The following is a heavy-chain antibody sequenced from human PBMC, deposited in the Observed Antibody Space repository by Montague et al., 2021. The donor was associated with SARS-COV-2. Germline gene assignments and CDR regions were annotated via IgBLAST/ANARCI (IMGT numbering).Heavy chain of an antibody. CDR1: GASISNPTYS. J-gene: IGHJ6*02. D-gene: IGHD2-2*01. CDR3: AQTSGGAYYYPMDV. Sequence: TLSLTCTVSGASISNPTYSWGWIRQPAGKELEWIGRMFTSGSTTYNPSLKSRVTISVDTSKNQFSLRLNSVTAADTAVYYCAQTSGGAYYYPMDVWGQGITVTVSS. CDR2: MFTSGST. V-gene: IGHV4-61*02.